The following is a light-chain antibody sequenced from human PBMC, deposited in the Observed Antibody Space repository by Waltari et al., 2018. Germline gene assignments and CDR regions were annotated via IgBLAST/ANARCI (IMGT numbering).Light chain of an antibody. CDR1: SGSVPSTSY. CDR2: KKK. CDR3: VLYMGSGIWV. J-gene: IGLJ3*02. Sequence: QTVVTQEPSLSVSPGGTVTLTCALSSGSVPSTSYASWYQQTPGQAPPTLVYKKKNRSSGVPDRFSGSMLGNKAARTITGAQAEDESDYYCVLYMGSGIWVFGGGTKLTVL. V-gene: IGLV8-61*01.